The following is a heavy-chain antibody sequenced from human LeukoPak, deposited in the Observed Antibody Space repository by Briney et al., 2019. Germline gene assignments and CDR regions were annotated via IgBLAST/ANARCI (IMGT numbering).Heavy chain of an antibody. D-gene: IGHD6-19*01. V-gene: IGHV1-8*02. J-gene: IGHJ6*03. CDR1: GYTFTSYY. CDR2: MNPNSGNT. CDR3: ARLSSGWYYYYYYMDV. Sequence: ASVKVSCKASGYTFTSYYMHWVRQATGQGLEWMGWMNPNSGNTGYAQKFQGRVTMTRNTSISTAYMELSSLRSEDTAVYYCARLSSGWYYYYYYMDVWGKGTTVTISS.